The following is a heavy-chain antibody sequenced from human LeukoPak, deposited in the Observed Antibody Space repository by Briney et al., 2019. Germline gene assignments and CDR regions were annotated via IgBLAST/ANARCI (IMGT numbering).Heavy chain of an antibody. CDR1: GYTFTSYY. V-gene: IGHV1-46*01. Sequence: ASVTVSCTASGYTFTSYYMHWVRQAPGQGLEWMGIINPLGGNTNYAQKFQGRVTMTRDMSASTVYMELNSLRSDDTAIYYCARERSHNERDRGWFDPWGQGTLVTVSS. J-gene: IGHJ5*02. CDR3: ARERSHNERDRGWFDP. CDR2: INPLGGNT. D-gene: IGHD1-1*01.